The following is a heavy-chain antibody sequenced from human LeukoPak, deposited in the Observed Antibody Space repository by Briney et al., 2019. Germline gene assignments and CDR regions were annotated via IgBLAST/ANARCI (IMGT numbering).Heavy chain of an antibody. V-gene: IGHV3-30*18. D-gene: IGHD5-18*01. CDR1: GFTFSSYS. CDR3: ANPVGYSYSSLDY. Sequence: PGGSLRLSCAASGFTFSSYSMHWVRQAPGKGLEWVAVISYDGSDKYYADSLKGRFTISRDNSRNTLYLQMNSLRAEDTAVYYCANPVGYSYSSLDYWGQRTLVTVSS. J-gene: IGHJ4*02. CDR2: ISYDGSDK.